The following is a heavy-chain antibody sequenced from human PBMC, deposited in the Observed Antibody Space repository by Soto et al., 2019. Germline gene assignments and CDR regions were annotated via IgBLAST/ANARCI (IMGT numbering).Heavy chain of an antibody. CDR2: ISGSGGST. V-gene: IGHV3-23*01. CDR3: AKDKRGGWFGELLSNYCYYGMDV. J-gene: IGHJ6*02. D-gene: IGHD3-10*01. Sequence: QAGGSLRLSCAASGFTFSSYAMSWVRQAPGKGLEWVSAISGSGGSTYYADSVKGRFTISRDNSKNTLYLQMNSLRAGDTAVYYCAKDKRGGWFGELLSNYCYYGMDVWGQGTTVTVSS. CDR1: GFTFSSYA.